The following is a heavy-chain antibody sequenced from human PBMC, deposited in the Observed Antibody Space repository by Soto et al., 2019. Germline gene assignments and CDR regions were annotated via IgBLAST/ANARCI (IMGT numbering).Heavy chain of an antibody. Sequence: QVQLVQSGAEEKKPGASVKVSCKASGYTFTSYGIQWVRQAPGQRLEWMGWINAGNGNTKYSQKFQGRVTITRDTSALTAYMELSSLRSEDTAVYYCARADGPGFVGPWGQGTLVTVSS. V-gene: IGHV1-3*05. CDR3: ARADGPGFVGP. D-gene: IGHD2-2*01. CDR2: INAGNGNT. CDR1: GYTFTSYG. J-gene: IGHJ5*02.